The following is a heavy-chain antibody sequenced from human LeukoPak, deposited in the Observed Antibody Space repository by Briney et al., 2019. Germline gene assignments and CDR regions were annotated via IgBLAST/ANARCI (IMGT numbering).Heavy chain of an antibody. CDR1: GGSISSGSSY. J-gene: IGHJ6*03. V-gene: IGHV4-61*02. CDR2: IYTSGPT. D-gene: IGHD2-2*01. Sequence: SETLSLTCTVSGGSISSGSSYWGWIRQPAGKGLEWIGRIYTSGPTNYNPSLKSRVTISLDTSKNQFSLKLTSATAADTAVYYCARVGTMPPYSYYYMDVWGKGTTVTVSS. CDR3: ARVGTMPPYSYYYMDV.